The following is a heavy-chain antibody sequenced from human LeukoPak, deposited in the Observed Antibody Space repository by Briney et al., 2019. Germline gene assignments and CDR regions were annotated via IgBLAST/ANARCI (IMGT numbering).Heavy chain of an antibody. V-gene: IGHV3-23*01. CDR1: GFTFSSYA. D-gene: IGHD3-10*01. CDR2: ISGSGGST. J-gene: IGHJ4*02. CDR3: ARGVVRGVIAWAWEGYYFDY. Sequence: GGSLRLSCAASGFTFSSYAMSWVRQAPGKGLEWVSAISGSGGSTYYADSVKGRFTISRHNSKNTLYLQMNSLRAEDTAVYYCARGVVRGVIAWAWEGYYFDYWGQGTLVTVSS.